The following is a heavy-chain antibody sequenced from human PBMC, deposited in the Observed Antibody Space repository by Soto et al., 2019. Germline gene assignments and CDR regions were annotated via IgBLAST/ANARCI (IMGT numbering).Heavy chain of an antibody. CDR2: FDPEDGET. CDR3: ATGAHIGAKPPKGNWFDP. CDR1: GYTLTELS. V-gene: IGHV1-24*01. Sequence: ASVKVSCKVSGYTLTELSMHWVRQAPGKGLEWMGGFDPEDGETIYAQKFQGRVTMTEDTSTDTAYMELSSLRSEDTAVYYCATGAHIGAKPPKGNWFDPWGQGTLVTV. J-gene: IGHJ5*02.